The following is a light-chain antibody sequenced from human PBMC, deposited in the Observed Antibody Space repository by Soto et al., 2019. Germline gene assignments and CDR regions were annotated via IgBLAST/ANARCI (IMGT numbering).Light chain of an antibody. V-gene: IGLV1-40*01. CDR2: GNS. Sequence: QSVLTQPPSVSGAPGQRVTISCTGTSSYIGAGYDVHWYQQLPGTAPKLLIYGNSNRPSVVPDRFSGSKSGTSVSLAITGLQAEDEADYYCQSYDSSLSGSVFGGGTKVTVL. J-gene: IGLJ3*02. CDR3: QSYDSSLSGSV. CDR1: SSYIGAGYD.